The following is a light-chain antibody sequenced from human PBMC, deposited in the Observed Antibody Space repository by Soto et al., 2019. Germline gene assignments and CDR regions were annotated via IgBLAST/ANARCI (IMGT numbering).Light chain of an antibody. CDR2: AAS. CDR1: QSISSY. CDR3: QQTYSTPWT. Sequence: DIQMTQSPSSLSASVGDRVTITCRASQSISSYLNWYQQKPGKAPKLLIYAASSLQSGVPSRFSGSESGTDFTLPITILQPEDFATYYCQQTYSTPWTFGQGTKVEIK. J-gene: IGKJ1*01. V-gene: IGKV1-39*01.